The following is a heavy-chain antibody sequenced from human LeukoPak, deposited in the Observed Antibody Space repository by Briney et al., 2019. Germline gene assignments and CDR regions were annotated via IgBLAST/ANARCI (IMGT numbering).Heavy chain of an antibody. CDR2: MNPNSGNT. Sequence: ASVKVSCKASGYTLTSYDINWVRQATGQGLEWMGWMNPNSGNTGYAQKFQGRVTMTRNTSISTAYMELSSLRSEDTAVYYCARVGYSSSWTTPFDYWGQGTLVTVSS. J-gene: IGHJ4*02. D-gene: IGHD6-13*01. CDR3: ARVGYSSSWTTPFDY. CDR1: GYTLTSYD. V-gene: IGHV1-8*01.